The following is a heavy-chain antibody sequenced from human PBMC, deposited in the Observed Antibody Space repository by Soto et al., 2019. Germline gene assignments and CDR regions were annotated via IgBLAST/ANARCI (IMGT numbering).Heavy chain of an antibody. J-gene: IGHJ3*02. CDR3: ARGGTRITMVRGPDAFDI. CDR2: IIPIFGTA. D-gene: IGHD3-10*01. V-gene: IGHV1-69*13. Sequence: SVKVSCKASGGTFSSYAISWVRQAPGQGLEWMGGIIPIFGTANYAQKFQGRVTITADESTSTAYMELSSLRSEDTAVYYCARGGTRITMVRGPDAFDIWGQGTMVTV. CDR1: GGTFSSYA.